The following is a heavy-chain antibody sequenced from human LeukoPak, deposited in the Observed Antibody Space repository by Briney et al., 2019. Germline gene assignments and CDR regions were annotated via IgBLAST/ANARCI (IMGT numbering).Heavy chain of an antibody. CDR2: INHSGST. V-gene: IGHV4-34*01. CDR3: ARGVGRIVARRWSYNWSDP. CDR1: GGSFSGYY. J-gene: IGHJ5*02. D-gene: IGHD6-6*01. Sequence: SETLSLTCAVYGGSFSGYYWSWIRQPPGKGLEWIGEINHSGSTNYNPSLKSRVTISVDTSKNQFSLKLSSVTAADTAVYYCARGVGRIVARRWSYNWSDPWGQGTLVTVSS.